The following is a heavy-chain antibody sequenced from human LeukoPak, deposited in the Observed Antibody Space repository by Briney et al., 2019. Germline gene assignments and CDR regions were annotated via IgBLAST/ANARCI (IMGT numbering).Heavy chain of an antibody. Sequence: QPGGSLRLSCAASGFTFSSYWMHWVRKAPGKGLGWVSRINSDASSTSYADSVKGRFTISRDNAKHTLYLQMNSLRAEDTAVYYCARGTWATLYYYYMDVWGKGTTVTVSS. D-gene: IGHD5-24*01. CDR2: INSDASST. CDR1: GFTFSSYW. J-gene: IGHJ6*03. V-gene: IGHV3-74*01. CDR3: ARGTWATLYYYYMDV.